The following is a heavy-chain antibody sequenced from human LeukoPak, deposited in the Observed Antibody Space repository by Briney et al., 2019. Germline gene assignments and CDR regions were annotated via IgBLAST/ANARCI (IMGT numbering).Heavy chain of an antibody. CDR2: INPSGGST. J-gene: IGHJ4*02. CDR1: GYTFTSYY. V-gene: IGHV1-46*01. CDR3: ARDRKYCSSTSCYTTDPYDY. Sequence: ASVKVSCKASGYTFTSYYMHWVRQAPGQGLEWMGIINPSGGSTSYAQKFQGRVTTTRDTSTSTVYMELSSLRSEDTAVYYCARDRKYCSSTSCYTTDPYDYWGQGTLVTVSS. D-gene: IGHD2-2*02.